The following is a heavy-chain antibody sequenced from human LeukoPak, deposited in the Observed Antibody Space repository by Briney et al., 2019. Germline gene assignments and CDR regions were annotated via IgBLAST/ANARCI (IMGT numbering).Heavy chain of an antibody. D-gene: IGHD3-10*01. CDR2: IYYSGST. CDR3: ARAVKFGESDY. Sequence: SETLSLTCTVSGGSISSSSYYWGWIRQPPGKGLEWIGSIYYSGSTYYNPSLKSRVTISVDTSKNQFSLKLSSVTAADTAVYYCARAVKFGESDYWGQGTLVTVSS. J-gene: IGHJ4*02. V-gene: IGHV4-39*01. CDR1: GGSISSSSYY.